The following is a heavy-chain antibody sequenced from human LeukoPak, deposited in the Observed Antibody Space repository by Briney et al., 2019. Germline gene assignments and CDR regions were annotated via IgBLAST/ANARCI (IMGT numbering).Heavy chain of an antibody. CDR2: INHSGST. D-gene: IGHD3-10*01. J-gene: IGHJ2*01. Sequence: SETLSLTCAVYGGSFSGYYWSWLRQPPGKGLEWLGEINHSGSTNYNPSLKSRVTISADTSKNQFSLKLSSVIAADTAVYYCARGRVTMVRGVSRTYWYFDLWGRGTLVTVSS. CDR1: GGSFSGYY. CDR3: ARGRVTMVRGVSRTYWYFDL. V-gene: IGHV4-34*01.